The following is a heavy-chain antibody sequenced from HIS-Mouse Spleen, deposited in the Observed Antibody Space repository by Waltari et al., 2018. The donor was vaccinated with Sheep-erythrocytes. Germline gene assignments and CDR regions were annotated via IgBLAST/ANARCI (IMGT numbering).Heavy chain of an antibody. D-gene: IGHD1-26*01. J-gene: IGHJ3*02. CDR1: GFTFSSYD. Sequence: EVQLVESGGGLVQPGGSLRLSCAASGFTFSSYDLRWVRQATGKGLEWVSAIGTAGDTYYPGSVKGRFTISRENAKNSLYLQMNSLRAGDTAVYYCARANSGSYDDAFDIWGQGTMVTVSS. V-gene: IGHV3-13*01. CDR3: ARANSGSYDDAFDI. CDR2: IGTAGDT.